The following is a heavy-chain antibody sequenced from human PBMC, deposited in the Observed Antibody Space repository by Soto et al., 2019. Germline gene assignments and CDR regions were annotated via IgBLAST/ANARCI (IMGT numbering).Heavy chain of an antibody. D-gene: IGHD2-15*01. Sequence: QITLKESCPTLVKPAQSLTLTCTFSGFSLETTEVCVGWLRQPRGKALEWLALVYWNDDKRYRPSLKSRLTITKDTTKRQVVLTVSKIDPVETATYYCVHSRKVARWLLWVSWCQGTLVTVYS. CDR1: GFSLETTEVC. CDR2: VYWNDDK. V-gene: IGHV2-5*01. J-gene: IGHJ4*02. CDR3: VHSRKVARWLLWVS.